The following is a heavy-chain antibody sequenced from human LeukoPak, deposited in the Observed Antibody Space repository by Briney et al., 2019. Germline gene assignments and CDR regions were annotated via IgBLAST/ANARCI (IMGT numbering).Heavy chain of an antibody. V-gene: IGHV3-33*06. Sequence: SGRSLRLSCAASGFTFSTYGMHWVRQAPGKGLEWVAVIWYDGSNKYYADSVKGRFTISRDNSKNTLYLQMNSLRAEDTAVYYCAKAGPAAIAEYFQHWGQGTLVTVSS. J-gene: IGHJ1*01. CDR2: IWYDGSNK. D-gene: IGHD2-2*01. CDR1: GFTFSTYG. CDR3: AKAGPAAIAEYFQH.